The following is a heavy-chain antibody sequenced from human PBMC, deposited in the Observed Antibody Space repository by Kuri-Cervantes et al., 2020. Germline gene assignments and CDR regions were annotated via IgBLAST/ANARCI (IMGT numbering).Heavy chain of an antibody. J-gene: IGHJ5*02. Sequence: SETLSLTCAVYGGSFSGHYWTWIRQPPGKGLEWIGEINHSGSTNYNPSLKSRVTISVDTSKNQFSLKLSSVTAADTAVYYCARGPSYPWFDPWGQGTLVTVSS. CDR3: ARGPSYPWFDP. CDR2: INHSGST. V-gene: IGHV4-34*01. CDR1: GGSFSGHY.